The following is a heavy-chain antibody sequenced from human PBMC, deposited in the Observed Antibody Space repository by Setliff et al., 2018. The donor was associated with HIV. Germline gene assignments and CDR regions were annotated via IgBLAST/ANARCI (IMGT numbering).Heavy chain of an antibody. CDR3: VTSSSWSSRLNF. J-gene: IGHJ4*02. Sequence: PSETLSLTCTVFGGSISSHYWSWIRQPPGKGLEWIGSIYYSGSTNYKPSLKSRVTISVDTSKNQFSLKVTSVTAADTAVYYCVTSSSWSSRLNFWGQGMLVTVSS. CDR1: GGSISSHY. V-gene: IGHV4-59*11. CDR2: IYYSGST. D-gene: IGHD6-13*01.